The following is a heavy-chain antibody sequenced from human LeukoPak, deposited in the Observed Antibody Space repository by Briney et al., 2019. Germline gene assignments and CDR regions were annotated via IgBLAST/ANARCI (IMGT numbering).Heavy chain of an antibody. CDR2: ITDIGDST. CDR1: GFTFSSYY. Sequence: GGSLRLSCAASGFTFSSYYMHWVRQTPGRGLEYVSSITDIGDSTYYVNSVKGRFTISRDNSKNTLYLHMGSLRADDMAVYYCARSSQYFGSGRYYFDLWGRGALVTVSP. D-gene: IGHD3-10*01. V-gene: IGHV3-64*01. J-gene: IGHJ4*02. CDR3: ARSSQYFGSGRYYFDL.